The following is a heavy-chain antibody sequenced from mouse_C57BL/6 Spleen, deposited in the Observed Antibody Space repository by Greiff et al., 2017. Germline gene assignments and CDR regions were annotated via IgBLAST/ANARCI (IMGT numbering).Heavy chain of an antibody. CDR2: IHPNSGST. V-gene: IGHV1-64*01. Sequence: QVQLQQPGAELVKPGASVTLSCKASGYTFTSYWMHWVKQRPGQGLEWIGMIHPNSGSTNYNEKFKSKDTLTVDNSSSTAYMQLSSLTSEDSAVYYCARGYDGGGYWGQGTTLTVSS. D-gene: IGHD2-2*01. CDR1: GYTFTSYW. J-gene: IGHJ2*01. CDR3: ARGYDGGGY.